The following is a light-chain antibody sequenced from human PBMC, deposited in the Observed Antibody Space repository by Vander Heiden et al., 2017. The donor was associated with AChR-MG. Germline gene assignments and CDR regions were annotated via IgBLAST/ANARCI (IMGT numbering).Light chain of an antibody. CDR1: SLPKQY. Sequence: SYELTQPPSVSVSPGQTARIPYSVDSLPKQYAHWYQHKPGQAPVMLIYQDTKRPSGIPERISGSSSGTTATFTISGVQAEDEADYYCQSADISSFHRVFGGGTKLTVL. CDR3: QSADISSFHRV. V-gene: IGLV3-25*03. CDR2: QDT. J-gene: IGLJ2*01.